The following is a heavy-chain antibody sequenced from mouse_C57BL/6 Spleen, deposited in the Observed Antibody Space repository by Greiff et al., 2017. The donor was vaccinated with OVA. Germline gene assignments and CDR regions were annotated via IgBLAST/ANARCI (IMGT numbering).Heavy chain of an antibody. J-gene: IGHJ3*01. D-gene: IGHD5-5*01. Sequence: VQLQQSGAELARPGASVKLSCKASGYTFTSYGISWVKQRTGQGLEWIGEIYPRSGNTYYTEKFKGKATLPADKSSSTAYMELRSLTSEDSAVYCCARGKLPPFAYWGQGTLVTVSA. CDR3: ARGKLPPFAY. V-gene: IGHV1-81*01. CDR2: IYPRSGNT. CDR1: GYTFTSYG.